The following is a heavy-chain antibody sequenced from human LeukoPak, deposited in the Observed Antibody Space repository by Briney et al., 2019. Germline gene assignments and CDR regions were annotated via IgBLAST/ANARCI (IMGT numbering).Heavy chain of an antibody. CDR2: IYYSGST. CDR3: ARGSCSSTSCYTADYFDY. J-gene: IGHJ4*02. CDR1: VDSISSGDYY. V-gene: IGHV4-30-4*08. D-gene: IGHD2-2*02. Sequence: PSQTLSLICTVSVDSISSGDYYWSWIRQPPGKGLEWIGYIYYSGSTYYNPSLKSRVTISVDTSKNQFSLKLSSVTAADTAVYYCARGSCSSTSCYTADYFDYWGQGTLVTVSS.